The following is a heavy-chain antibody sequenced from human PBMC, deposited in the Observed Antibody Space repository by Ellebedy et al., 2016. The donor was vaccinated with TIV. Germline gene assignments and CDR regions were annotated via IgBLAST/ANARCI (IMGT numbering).Heavy chain of an antibody. J-gene: IGHJ3*02. D-gene: IGHD1-26*01. CDR1: GFTVSSSY. Sequence: GGSLRLXXVASGFTVSSSYMSWVRQAPGKGLEWVSVLYVGGFTYYAESVKGRFTISRDNAKNTLYLHMNSLRAEDTAVYFCARDREGWETDAFDIWGQGTMVTVSS. CDR3: ARDREGWETDAFDI. CDR2: LYVGGFT. V-gene: IGHV3-53*01.